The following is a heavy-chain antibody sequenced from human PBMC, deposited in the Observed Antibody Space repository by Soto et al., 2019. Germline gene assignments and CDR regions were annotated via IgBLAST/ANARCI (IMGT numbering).Heavy chain of an antibody. CDR3: VWESFYRFDD. D-gene: IGHD1-26*01. Sequence: EVQVVESGGGLVQPGGSLRLSCAASGSTLIDPHVDWVRQAPGEGLEWVGRSRDRENRYATEYDASVQGRFTILRDDSKNSVFLLLNRLETEDTAVYYCVWESFYRFDDWGPGTLVTVSS. CDR1: GSTLIDPH. CDR2: SRDRENRYAT. V-gene: IGHV3-72*01. J-gene: IGHJ4*02.